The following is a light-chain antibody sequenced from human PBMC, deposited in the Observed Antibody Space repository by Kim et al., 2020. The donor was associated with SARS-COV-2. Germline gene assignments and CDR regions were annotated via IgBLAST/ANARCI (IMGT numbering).Light chain of an antibody. CDR2: GAS. Sequence: SPAKKATLSCRASQSVTSSYLAWYQQNPGQAPRLLIYGASSRATGIPDRFSGSGSGTDFTLTISRLEPEDFAVYYCQQYGSSPKAFGQGTKVDIK. V-gene: IGKV3-20*01. CDR1: QSVTSSY. CDR3: QQYGSSPKA. J-gene: IGKJ1*01.